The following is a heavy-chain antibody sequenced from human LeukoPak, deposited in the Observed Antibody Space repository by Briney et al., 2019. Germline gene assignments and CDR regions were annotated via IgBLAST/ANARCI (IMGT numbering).Heavy chain of an antibody. V-gene: IGHV3-23*01. CDR1: GFTFSSYA. D-gene: IGHD2-2*01. CDR3: AKDGGYQLLPLGDWFDP. Sequence: PGGSLRLSCAASGFTFSSYAMSWVRQAPGKGLEWVSAISGSGGSTYYADSVKGRFTISRDNSKNTLYLQMNSLRAEDTAVYYCAKDGGYQLLPLGDWFDPWGQGTLVTVSS. J-gene: IGHJ5*02. CDR2: ISGSGGST.